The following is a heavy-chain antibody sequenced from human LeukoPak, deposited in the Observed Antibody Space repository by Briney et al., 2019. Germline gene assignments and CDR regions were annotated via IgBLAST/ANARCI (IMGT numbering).Heavy chain of an antibody. J-gene: IGHJ3*02. CDR3: AKGGGYNLKSAFDI. V-gene: IGHV3-30*02. CDR2: IRYDGSNK. Sequence: GGSLRLSCAASGFTFSSYGMHWVRQAPGKGLEWVAFIRYDGSNKYYADSVKGRFTISRDNSKNTLYLQMNSLRAEDTALYYCAKGGGYNLKSAFDIWGQGTMVTVSS. CDR1: GFTFSSYG. D-gene: IGHD5-24*01.